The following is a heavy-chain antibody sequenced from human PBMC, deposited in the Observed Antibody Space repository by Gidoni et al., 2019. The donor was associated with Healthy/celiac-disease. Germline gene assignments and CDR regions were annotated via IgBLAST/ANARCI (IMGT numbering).Heavy chain of an antibody. D-gene: IGHD1-26*01. Sequence: QVQLVQSGAEVKKPGASVQVSCKVYGYTLTDLSMHWVRQAPGKGLEWMGGFDPEDGETIYAQKFQGRVTMTEDTSTDTAYMELSSLRSEDTAVYYCATDFRSISWSGATGDAFDIWGQGTMVTVSS. CDR1: GYTLTDLS. CDR3: ATDFRSISWSGATGDAFDI. V-gene: IGHV1-24*01. CDR2: FDPEDGET. J-gene: IGHJ3*02.